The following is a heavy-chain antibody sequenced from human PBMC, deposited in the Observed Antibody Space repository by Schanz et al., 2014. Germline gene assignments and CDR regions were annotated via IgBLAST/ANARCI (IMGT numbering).Heavy chain of an antibody. J-gene: IGHJ6*02. Sequence: QVHLVQSGAEVKKPGASVKVSCKASGYNITSNDVTWVRQAPGQGLEWMGRIISILGIPNYAQKFQGRVTFTADKSTSTASMELSSLRSEDTAVYYCARGPSQGYSYGHNIGAYYYGMDVWGQGTTVTVSS. V-gene: IGHV1-69*09. D-gene: IGHD5-18*01. CDR3: ARGPSQGYSYGHNIGAYYYGMDV. CDR2: IISILGIP. CDR1: GYNITSND.